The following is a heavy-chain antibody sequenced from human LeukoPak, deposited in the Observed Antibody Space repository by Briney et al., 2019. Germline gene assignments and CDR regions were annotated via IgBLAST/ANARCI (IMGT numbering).Heavy chain of an antibody. J-gene: IGHJ4*02. CDR3: AKSVVVITFRFDD. CDR2: ISSSGGST. Sequence: GSLRLSCAASGFTFSSYAMSWVRQAPGKGLEWVSAISSSGGSTYYADSVKGRFTISRDNSKNTLYLQMNTLRADDTAVYYCAKSVVVITFRFDDWGQGALVTVSS. V-gene: IGHV3-23*01. CDR1: GFTFSSYA. D-gene: IGHD2-15*01.